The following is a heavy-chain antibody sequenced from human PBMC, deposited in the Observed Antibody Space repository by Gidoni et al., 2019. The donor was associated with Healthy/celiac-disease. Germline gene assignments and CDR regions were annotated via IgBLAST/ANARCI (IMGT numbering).Heavy chain of an antibody. CDR3: ARIRIDSSGWYVIDY. V-gene: IGHV2-70*04. D-gene: IGHD6-19*01. CDR1: GFSLSTSGMR. J-gene: IGHJ4*02. CDR2: IDWDDDK. Sequence: QVTLKESGPALVKPTQTLTLTCTFSGFSLSTSGMRVSWIRHPPGKALEWLARIDWDDDKFYSTSLKTRLTISKDTSKNQVVLTMTNMDPVDTATYYCARIRIDSSGWYVIDYWGQGTLVTVSS.